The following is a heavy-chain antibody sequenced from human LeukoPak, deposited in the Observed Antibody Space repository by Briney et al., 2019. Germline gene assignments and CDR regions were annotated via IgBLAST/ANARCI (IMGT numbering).Heavy chain of an antibody. CDR2: ISSSSSYI. J-gene: IGHJ4*02. Sequence: GGSLRLSCAASGFTFSSYWMHWVRQAPGKGLEWVSSISSSSSYIYYADSVKGRFTISRDNAKNSLYLQMNSLRAEDTAVYYCARDRYDSSGYYSSTDYWGQGTLVTVSS. V-gene: IGHV3-21*01. CDR1: GFTFSSYW. D-gene: IGHD3-22*01. CDR3: ARDRYDSSGYYSSTDY.